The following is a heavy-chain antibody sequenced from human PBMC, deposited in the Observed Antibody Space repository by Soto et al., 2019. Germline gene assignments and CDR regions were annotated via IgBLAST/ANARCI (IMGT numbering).Heavy chain of an antibody. CDR2: ISTSSSYI. CDR1: GFTFNPYN. CDR3: ARGMEPAPSKNSFGS. Sequence: GGSLRLSCEVSGFTFNPYNMNWVRQAPGKGLEWVASISTSSSYIYYAASVEGRFTVSRDNAKNSLYLQMSDLRDADTALSYSARGMEPAPSKNSFGSWGQGPQVTVS. V-gene: IGHV3-21*01. D-gene: IGHD1-1*01. J-gene: IGHJ4*02.